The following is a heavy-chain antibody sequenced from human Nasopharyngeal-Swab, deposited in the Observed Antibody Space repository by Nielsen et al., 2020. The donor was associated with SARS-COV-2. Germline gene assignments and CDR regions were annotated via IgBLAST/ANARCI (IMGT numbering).Heavy chain of an antibody. V-gene: IGHV1-2*06. CDR2: FNPNSGGT. D-gene: IGHD3-3*01. CDR3: TRDRGSGYFDS. J-gene: IGHJ4*02. Sequence: ASVKVSCKTSGYTFIGYYIHWVRQAPGQGLEWMGRFNPNSGGTNYAQELQGRVTMTGDTSISTAYMELSRVGSDDTAMYYCTRDRGSGYFDSWGQGTLVIVSS. CDR1: GYTFIGYY.